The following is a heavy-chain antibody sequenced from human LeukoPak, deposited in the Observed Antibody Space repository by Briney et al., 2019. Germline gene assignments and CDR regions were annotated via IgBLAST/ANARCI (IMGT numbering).Heavy chain of an antibody. CDR1: GGSISSSSYY. V-gene: IGHV4-39*07. CDR3: ARSTRGFGESWSWHYFYMDV. CDR2: IYYSGST. D-gene: IGHD3-10*01. Sequence: SETLSLTCTVSGGSISSSSYYWGWIRQPPGKGLEWIGSIYYSGSTYYNPSLKSRVTISVDTSKNQFSLKLSSVTAADTAVYYCARSTRGFGESWSWHYFYMDVWGKGTTVTISS. J-gene: IGHJ6*03.